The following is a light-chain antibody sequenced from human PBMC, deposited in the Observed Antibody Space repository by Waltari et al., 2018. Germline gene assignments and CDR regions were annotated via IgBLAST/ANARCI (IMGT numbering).Light chain of an antibody. J-gene: IGLJ2*01. V-gene: IGLV2-23*02. CDR1: SSDVGNYNL. Sequence: QSALTQPAPVSGSPGQAINISCTRSSSDVGNYNLVSWYPSPPGQAPKCVIYEVIQRPSGVSDRFSGSKSGNTASLTFSGLQAEDEADYYCCSYAGSSTLVFGGGTKLTVL. CDR2: EVI. CDR3: CSYAGSSTLV.